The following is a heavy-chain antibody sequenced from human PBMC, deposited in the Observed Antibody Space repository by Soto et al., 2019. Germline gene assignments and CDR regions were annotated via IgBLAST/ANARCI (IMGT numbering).Heavy chain of an antibody. D-gene: IGHD3-16*01. CDR1: GYSFTSYW. V-gene: IGHV5-51*01. CDR3: ARHGGHYFYYGMDV. Sequence: GESLKISSQGSGYSFTSYWISWVRQMPGKGLEWMGIIYPGDSSIRYSPSFQGQVTISADKSINTAYLQWSSLKASDTAMYYCARHGGHYFYYGMDVWGQGTTVTVSS. CDR2: IYPGDSSI. J-gene: IGHJ6*02.